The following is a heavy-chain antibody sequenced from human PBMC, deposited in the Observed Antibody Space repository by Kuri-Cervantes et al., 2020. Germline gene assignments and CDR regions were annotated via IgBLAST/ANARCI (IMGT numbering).Heavy chain of an antibody. D-gene: IGHD6-19*01. CDR3: AKAVSGTTEVFDY. CDR2: INPDGSNT. CDR1: GFTFSNYY. Sequence: GESLKISCAASGFTFSNYYVHWVRQVPGEGLVWVAHINPDGSNTAYADSVKGRFTISRDNSKNTLYLQMNSLKPEDTAVYYCAKAVSGTTEVFDYWGQGTLVTVSS. J-gene: IGHJ4*02. V-gene: IGHV3-74*03.